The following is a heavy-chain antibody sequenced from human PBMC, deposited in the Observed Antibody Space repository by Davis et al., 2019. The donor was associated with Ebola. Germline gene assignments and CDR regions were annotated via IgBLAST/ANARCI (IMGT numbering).Heavy chain of an antibody. J-gene: IGHJ4*02. CDR2: ISDSGGST. V-gene: IGHV3-23*01. CDR1: GFTFSSYA. Sequence: GESLKISCAASGFTFSSYAMSWVRQAPGKGLQWVSSISDSGGSTYYADSVKGRFTISRDISKATVYLQMNSLRVDDTAVYYCAREKRLRGVIFDYWGQGTLVTVSS. D-gene: IGHD3-10*01. CDR3: AREKRLRGVIFDY.